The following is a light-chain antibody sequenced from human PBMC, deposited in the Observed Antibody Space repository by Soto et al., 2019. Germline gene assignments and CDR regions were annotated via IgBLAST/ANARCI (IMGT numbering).Light chain of an antibody. CDR1: SSDIGGYKY. CDR2: EVT. CDR3: SSYTSYTTLWV. Sequence: QSVLTQPASVSGSPGQSITISCTGTSSDIGGYKYVSWYQQHPGKAPKLIIYEVTNRPSGVSDRFSGSKSGNTASLTISGLQAEDEADYYCSSYTSYTTLWVFGGGTKVTVL. J-gene: IGLJ3*02. V-gene: IGLV2-14*01.